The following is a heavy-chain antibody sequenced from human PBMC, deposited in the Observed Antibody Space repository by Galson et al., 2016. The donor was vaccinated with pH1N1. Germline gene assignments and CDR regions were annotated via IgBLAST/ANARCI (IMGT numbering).Heavy chain of an antibody. CDR3: AREDWSYGDTYYNGMDV. CDR1: GFNFDTFA. CDR2: ISYNGNDE. J-gene: IGHJ6*02. D-gene: IGHD4-17*01. Sequence: SLRLSCAASGFNFDTFAMHWVRRTPGKGLEWVAFISYNGNDESYAESLKGRFTVSRDNSKSRLYLHMNRLKSEDTGLYYCAREDWSYGDTYYNGMDVWGQGTTVTVSS. V-gene: IGHV3-30-3*01.